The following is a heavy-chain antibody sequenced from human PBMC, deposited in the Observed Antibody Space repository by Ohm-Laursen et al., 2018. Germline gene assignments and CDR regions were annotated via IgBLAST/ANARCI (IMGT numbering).Heavy chain of an antibody. D-gene: IGHD2-15*01. CDR3: ARDTCSGGSCYVSDY. Sequence: SLRLSCTASGFTFSNYAMYWVRQAPGKGLEWVSAITDSGGSTFYADSVKGRFTISRDNSKNMLYLQMNSLRAEDTAVYYCARDTCSGGSCYVSDYWGQGTLVTVSS. V-gene: IGHV3-23*01. CDR1: GFTFSNYA. CDR2: ITDSGGST. J-gene: IGHJ4*02.